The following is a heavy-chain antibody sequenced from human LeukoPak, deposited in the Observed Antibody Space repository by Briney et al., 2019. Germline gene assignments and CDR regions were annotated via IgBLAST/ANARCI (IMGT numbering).Heavy chain of an antibody. CDR2: IRSKANSYAT. CDR1: GFTFSGSA. V-gene: IGHV3-73*01. CDR3: TLRYFDWQVPSFIDY. J-gene: IGHJ4*02. Sequence: GGSLRLSCAASGFTFSGSAMHWVRQASGKGLEWAGRIRSKANSYATAYAASVKGRFTISRDDSKNTAYLQMNSLKTEDTAVYYCTLRYFDWQVPSFIDYWGQGTLVTVSS. D-gene: IGHD3-9*01.